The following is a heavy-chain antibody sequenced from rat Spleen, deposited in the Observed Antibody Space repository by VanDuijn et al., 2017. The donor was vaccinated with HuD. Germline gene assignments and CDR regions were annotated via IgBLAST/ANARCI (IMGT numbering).Heavy chain of an antibody. D-gene: IGHD1-9*01. V-gene: IGHV5-29*01. CDR3: ARRHYGYTDYFDY. CDR1: GFTFSDYG. CDR2: LSYGDSSGHSGT. J-gene: IGHJ2*01. Sequence: EVQLVEAGGGLVQPGRSLKLSCAASGFTFSDYGVAWVRQAPTTGLEWVATLSYGDSSGHSGTYYRDSVRGRFTISRDDAKSTLSLQMDSLRSEDTATYYGARRHYGYTDYFDYWGQGVMVTVSS.